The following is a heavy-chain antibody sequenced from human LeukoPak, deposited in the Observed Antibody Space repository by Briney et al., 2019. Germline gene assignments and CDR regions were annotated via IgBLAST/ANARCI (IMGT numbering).Heavy chain of an antibody. CDR1: GGSISSSNYY. V-gene: IGHV4-39*07. CDR3: ARERVIAVAGTSVFDP. J-gene: IGHJ5*02. Sequence: SETLSLTCTVSGGSISSSNYYWGWIRQPPGKGLEWIGSIYYSGTTFYNPSLKSRVTISVDTSKNQFSLKLSSVTAPDPPVFYRARERVIAVAGTSVFDPWGEGTLVTVPS. D-gene: IGHD6-19*01. CDR2: IYYSGTT.